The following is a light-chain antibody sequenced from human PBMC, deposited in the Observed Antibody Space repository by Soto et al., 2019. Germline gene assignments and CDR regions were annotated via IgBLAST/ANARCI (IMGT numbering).Light chain of an antibody. Sequence: QSVLTQPASVSGSPGQSITISCTGTGSDIGAYNYVSWYQQHPGKAPKLIIHGVTHRPSGVSTRFSASKSAYTASLTISGLQAEDEADYYCSSFTTNSFYVFGPGTKLTVL. CDR1: GSDIGAYNY. CDR3: SSFTTNSFYV. CDR2: GVT. J-gene: IGLJ1*01. V-gene: IGLV2-14*01.